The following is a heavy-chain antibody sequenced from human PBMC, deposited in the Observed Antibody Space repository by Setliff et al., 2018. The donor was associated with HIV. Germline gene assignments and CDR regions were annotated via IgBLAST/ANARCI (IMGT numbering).Heavy chain of an antibody. J-gene: IGHJ5*02. Sequence: GASVKVSCKASGYTFTSYGITWVRQAPGQGLEWMGWISAYNGNTNYAQKLQGRVTMTTDTSTNTAYMELRSLRSDDTAVYYCARDRGGYFDSSNWFDPWGQGTLVTVSS. CDR2: ISAYNGNT. D-gene: IGHD3-22*01. V-gene: IGHV1-18*01. CDR3: ARDRGGYFDSSNWFDP. CDR1: GYTFTSYG.